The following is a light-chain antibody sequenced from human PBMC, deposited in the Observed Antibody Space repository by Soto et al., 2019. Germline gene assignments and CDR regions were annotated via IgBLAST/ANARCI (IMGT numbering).Light chain of an antibody. Sequence: EIVLTQSPGTLSLSPGEGATLSCRASQSVTSNFLAWYQQKPGQAPRLLIFGASNRATGIPDKFSGSGSVTDFTLTISRLEPDDYAVYYCQHYGSSSWTFGQGIKVDIK. J-gene: IGKJ1*01. V-gene: IGKV3-20*01. CDR1: QSVTSNF. CDR3: QHYGSSSWT. CDR2: GAS.